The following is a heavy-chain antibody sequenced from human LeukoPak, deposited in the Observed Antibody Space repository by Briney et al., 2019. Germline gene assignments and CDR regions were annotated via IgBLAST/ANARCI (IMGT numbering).Heavy chain of an antibody. CDR1: GDSFSAYY. CDR2: INRSGTT. J-gene: IGHJ3*02. D-gene: IGHD1-26*01. Sequence: PSETLSLICAVYGDSFSAYYWSWIRQPPGKGLEWIGEINRSGTTNYNPSLKSRVSMSVDTPNSQVSLGLTSVTAADTAVYYCARGTGNYYGRRAFDIWGQGTMVTVSS. V-gene: IGHV4-34*01. CDR3: ARGTGNYYGRRAFDI.